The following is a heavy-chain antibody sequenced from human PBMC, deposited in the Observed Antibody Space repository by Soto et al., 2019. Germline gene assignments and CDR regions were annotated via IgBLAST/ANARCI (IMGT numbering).Heavy chain of an antibody. Sequence: QPGGSLRLSCSASGFTFSSYTMHWVRQAPGKGLDYVSGIRGNGDSPFYADSVKGRFTISRDNSKNALYLLMSSLSADDTAVYYCVKSRGGNNFDFFDWGQGALVTVSS. CDR3: VKSRGGNNFDFFD. CDR2: IRGNGDSP. V-gene: IGHV3-64D*06. J-gene: IGHJ4*02. CDR1: GFTFSSYT. D-gene: IGHD5-12*01.